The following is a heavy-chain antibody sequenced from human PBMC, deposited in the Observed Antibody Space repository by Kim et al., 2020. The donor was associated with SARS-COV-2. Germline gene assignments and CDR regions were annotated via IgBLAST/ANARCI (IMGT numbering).Heavy chain of an antibody. CDR1: GFTFSTVG. Sequence: GGSLRLSCAASGFTFSTVGMIWVRQAPGQGLEWVSHINNNGGSTFYADSVKGRFTISRDNSKNTLYLQMSSLRTEDTAVYYCAWGSYHSPGYWGQGTLVTVSS. CDR3: AWGSYHSPGY. D-gene: IGHD3-16*02. CDR2: INNNGGST. J-gene: IGHJ4*02. V-gene: IGHV3-23*01.